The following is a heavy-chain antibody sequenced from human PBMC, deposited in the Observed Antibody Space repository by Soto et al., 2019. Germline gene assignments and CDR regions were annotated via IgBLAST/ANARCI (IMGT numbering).Heavy chain of an antibody. V-gene: IGHV1-69*06. CDR1: GGTFSSYA. J-gene: IGHJ6*02. D-gene: IGHD6-13*01. CDR3: ARQGFSKHYFYAADV. Sequence: ASVKVSCKASGGTFSSYAISWVRQAPGQGLEWMGGIIPIFGTANYAQKFQGRVTISADRSTNTAFLHLRSLEASDTATYFCARQGFSKHYFYAADVWGQGTTVTVSS. CDR2: IIPIFGTA.